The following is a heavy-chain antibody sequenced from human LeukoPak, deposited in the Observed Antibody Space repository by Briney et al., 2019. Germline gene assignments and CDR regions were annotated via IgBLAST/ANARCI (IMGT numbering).Heavy chain of an antibody. CDR2: INPNSGST. V-gene: IGHV1-2*02. CDR1: GYTFTSYD. J-gene: IGHJ3*02. Sequence: ASVKVSCKASGYTFTSYDVNWVRQAPGQGLEWMGWINPNSGSTNYAQKFQGRVTMTRDTSISTAYMELSRLRSDDTAVYYCARERAYAFDIWGQGTMVTVSS. CDR3: ARERAYAFDI.